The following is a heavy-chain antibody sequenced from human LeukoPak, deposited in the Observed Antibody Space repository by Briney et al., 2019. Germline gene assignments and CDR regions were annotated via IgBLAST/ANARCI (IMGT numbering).Heavy chain of an antibody. CDR3: ATHQSRYLFDY. V-gene: IGHV6-1*01. Sequence: PSQTLSLTCVISGDSVSSNSVVWNWIRQSPSRGLEWLGRTYYTSKWYSDYAASVKSRIIINADTSKNQFSLKLSSVTAADTAVYYCATHQSRYLFDYWGQGTLVTVSS. CDR2: TYYTSKWYS. J-gene: IGHJ4*02. D-gene: IGHD5-12*01. CDR1: GDSVSSNSVV.